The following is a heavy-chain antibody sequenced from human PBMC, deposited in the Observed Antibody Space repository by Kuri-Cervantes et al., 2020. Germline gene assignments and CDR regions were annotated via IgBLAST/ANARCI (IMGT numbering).Heavy chain of an antibody. CDR1: GFTFSSYG. Sequence: GESLKISCAASGFTFSSYGMHWVRQAPGKGLEWVAVIWYDGSNKYYADSVKGRFTISRDNSKNTLYLQMNSLRAEDTAVYYCARLPRISSSSPPPTLDYWGQGTTVTVSS. D-gene: IGHD6-6*01. V-gene: IGHV3-33*01. CDR3: ARLPRISSSSPPPTLDY. J-gene: IGHJ4*03. CDR2: IWYDGSNK.